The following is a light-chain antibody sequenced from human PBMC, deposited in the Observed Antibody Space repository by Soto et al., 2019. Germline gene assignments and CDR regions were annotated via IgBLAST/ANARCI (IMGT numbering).Light chain of an antibody. J-gene: IGLJ2*01. Sequence: QSALTQPASVSGSPGQSISISCTGTSSDVGGYNYVSWYQQHPGKAPKLMIYDVSNRPSGVSDRFSGSKSGNTASLTISGLQAEDEDDYYCSSYTSSTTRVVFGEGTQLTVL. CDR3: SSYTSSTTRVV. CDR2: DVS. CDR1: SSDVGGYNY. V-gene: IGLV2-14*01.